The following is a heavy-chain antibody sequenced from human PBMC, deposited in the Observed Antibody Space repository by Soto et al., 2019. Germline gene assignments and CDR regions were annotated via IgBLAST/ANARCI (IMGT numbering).Heavy chain of an antibody. V-gene: IGHV1-8*01. CDR1: GYTFTSYD. CDR2: MNPNSGNT. J-gene: IGHJ6*03. D-gene: IGHD3-3*01. Sequence: ASLKVSCKASGYTFTSYDINWVRQATGQGLEWMGWMNPNSGNTGYAQKFQGRVTMTRNTSISTAYMELSSLRSEDTAVYYCARGRGDFWSGYYTRIGYYYYMDVWGKGTTVTVSS. CDR3: ARGRGDFWSGYYTRIGYYYYMDV.